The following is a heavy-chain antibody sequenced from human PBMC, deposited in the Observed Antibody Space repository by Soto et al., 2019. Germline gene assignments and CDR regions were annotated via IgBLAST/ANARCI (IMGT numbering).Heavy chain of an antibody. Sequence: QVQLQESGPGLVKPSGTLSLTCAVSSGSISSSNWWSWVRQPPGKGLEWIGEIYHSGSTNYNPSLKSRVTISVDKSKNQFSLKLSSVTAADTAVYYCARERIAVADSDYYYYMDVWGKGTTVTVSS. CDR3: ARERIAVADSDYYYYMDV. CDR2: IYHSGST. D-gene: IGHD6-19*01. V-gene: IGHV4-4*02. J-gene: IGHJ6*03. CDR1: SGSISSSNW.